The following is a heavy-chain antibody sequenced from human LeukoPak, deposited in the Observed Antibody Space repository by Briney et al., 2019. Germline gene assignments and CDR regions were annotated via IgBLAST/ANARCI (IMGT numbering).Heavy chain of an antibody. CDR2: INPNSGGT. D-gene: IGHD2-21*01. Sequence: ASVKVSCKASGYTSIGYYMHWVRQAPGQGLEWMGWINPNSGGTNYAQKFQGRVTMTRDTSISTAYMELSRLRSDDTAVYYCAREVVIANWFDPWGQGTLVTVSS. V-gene: IGHV1-2*02. CDR1: GYTSIGYY. J-gene: IGHJ5*02. CDR3: AREVVIANWFDP.